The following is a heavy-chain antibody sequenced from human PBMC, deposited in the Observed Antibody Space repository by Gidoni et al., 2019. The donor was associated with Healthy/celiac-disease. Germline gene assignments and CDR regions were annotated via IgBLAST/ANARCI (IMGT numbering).Heavy chain of an antibody. Sequence: QVQLQESGQGLVKPSGTLSLTCAVSGGSISRSHWWSCVRPPPWKGLEWIGEIYHSGSTNYNPSLKSRVTISVYKSKNQFSLKLSSVTAADTAVYYCARKALVRFLEWLSDGMDVWGQGTTVTVSS. V-gene: IGHV4-4*02. CDR2: IYHSGST. CDR3: ARKALVRFLEWLSDGMDV. CDR1: GGSISRSHW. J-gene: IGHJ6*02. D-gene: IGHD3-3*01.